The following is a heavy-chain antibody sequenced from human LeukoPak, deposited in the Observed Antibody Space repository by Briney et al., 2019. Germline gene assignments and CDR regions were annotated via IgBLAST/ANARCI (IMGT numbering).Heavy chain of an antibody. D-gene: IGHD5-12*01. CDR3: ARIVADIYYFDD. Sequence: GESLKISCKTSGYSFTNYWIGRVRQMPGKGLEWMGNIYPGDSDTRYTPPFQGQVTISADKSISTAYLQWSSLKASDTAMYYCARIVADIYYFDDWGQGTLVTVSS. J-gene: IGHJ4*02. CDR1: GYSFTNYW. CDR2: IYPGDSDT. V-gene: IGHV5-51*01.